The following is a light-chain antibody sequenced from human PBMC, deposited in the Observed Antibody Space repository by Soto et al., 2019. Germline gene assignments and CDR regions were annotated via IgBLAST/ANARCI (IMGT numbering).Light chain of an antibody. J-gene: IGKJ1*01. CDR2: GAA. Sequence: EIVVTQSPGTLSLSPGERATLSCRASQSVSSTYLAWYQQKPGQAPRLLIYGAASRATGIPDRFSGSGSGTDFTLTINRLEPEDFAVYYCQQYGSSPTFGKGTKVDIK. V-gene: IGKV3-20*01. CDR3: QQYGSSPT. CDR1: QSVSSTY.